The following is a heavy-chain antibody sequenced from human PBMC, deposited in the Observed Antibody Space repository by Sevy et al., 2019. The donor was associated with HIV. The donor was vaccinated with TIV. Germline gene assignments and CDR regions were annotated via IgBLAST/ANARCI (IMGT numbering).Heavy chain of an antibody. Sequence: GGSLRLSCAASGFTFSDYYMSWIRQAPGKGLEWVSYISSSGSTIYYADSVKGRFTISRDNAKNTLYLQMNSLRADDTAVYYCARGGAYDFWSGYQHYYYYGMDVWGQGTTVTVSS. CDR3: ARGGAYDFWSGYQHYYYYGMDV. V-gene: IGHV3-11*01. D-gene: IGHD3-3*01. CDR1: GFTFSDYY. J-gene: IGHJ6*02. CDR2: ISSSGSTI.